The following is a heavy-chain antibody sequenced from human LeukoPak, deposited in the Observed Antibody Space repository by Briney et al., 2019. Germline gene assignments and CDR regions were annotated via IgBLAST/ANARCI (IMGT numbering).Heavy chain of an antibody. CDR3: ATSHIAAAGFDY. CDR1: GVSISSYY. Sequence: MPSETLSLTCTVSGVSISSYYWSWIRQPAGRGLEWIGRIYTSGSTNYNPSLKSRVTMSVDTSKNQFSLKLSSVTAADTAVYYCATSHIAAAGFDYWGQGTLVTVSS. CDR2: IYTSGST. V-gene: IGHV4-4*07. J-gene: IGHJ4*02. D-gene: IGHD6-13*01.